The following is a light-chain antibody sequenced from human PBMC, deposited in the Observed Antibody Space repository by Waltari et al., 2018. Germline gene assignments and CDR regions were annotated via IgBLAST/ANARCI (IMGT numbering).Light chain of an antibody. V-gene: IGKV3D-20*01. Sequence: EIVLTQSPATLSLSPGERATLSCGASQSLSTSYFAWYQQKPGLAPRLLMYQAASRATGIPDRFSGSGAGTDFTLTISRLEPEDFAVYYCQYYDNSVITFGQGTRLEI. CDR2: QAA. CDR3: QYYDNSVIT. CDR1: QSLSTSY. J-gene: IGKJ5*01.